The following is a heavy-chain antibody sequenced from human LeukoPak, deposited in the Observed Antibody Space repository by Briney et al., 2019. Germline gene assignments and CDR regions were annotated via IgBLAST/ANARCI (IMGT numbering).Heavy chain of an antibody. D-gene: IGHD5-18*01. CDR3: ARQGQLNFDY. CDR1: GGSISSYY. J-gene: IGHJ4*02. V-gene: IGHV4-59*01. CDR2: IYYSGST. Sequence: SETLSLTCTASGGSISSYYWSWIRQPPGKGLEWIGYIYYSGSTNYNPSLKSRVTISVDTSKNQFSLKLSSVTAADTAVYYCARQGQLNFDYWGQGTLVTVSS.